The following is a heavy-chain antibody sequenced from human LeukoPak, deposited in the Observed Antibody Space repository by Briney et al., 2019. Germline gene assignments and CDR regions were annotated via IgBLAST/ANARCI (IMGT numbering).Heavy chain of an antibody. Sequence: GGSLRLSCAASGFTFSHYSVNWVRQAPGKGLELVSAISASGSYIYYADSVKGRFTISRDNAKNSLYLQMNSLRAEDTAVYYCARDSEPHQWLASDYWGQGTLVTVSS. CDR2: ISASGSYI. CDR1: GFTFSHYS. D-gene: IGHD6-19*01. CDR3: ARDSEPHQWLASDY. J-gene: IGHJ4*02. V-gene: IGHV3-21*01.